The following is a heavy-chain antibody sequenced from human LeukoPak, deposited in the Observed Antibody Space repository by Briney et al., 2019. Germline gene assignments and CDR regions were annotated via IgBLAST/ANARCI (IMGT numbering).Heavy chain of an antibody. J-gene: IGHJ4*02. D-gene: IGHD7-27*01. V-gene: IGHV1-8*01. CDR2: MSPNSGDT. CDR3: ARGPPNWGYDY. CDR1: GYTFTSYD. Sequence: EASVKVSCKAFGYTFTSYDFNWVRQATGQRPEWMGWMSPNSGDTGYAQKFQDRVTMTRNTSISTAYMELSSLRSDDTAVYYCARGPPNWGYDYWGPGTLVTVSS.